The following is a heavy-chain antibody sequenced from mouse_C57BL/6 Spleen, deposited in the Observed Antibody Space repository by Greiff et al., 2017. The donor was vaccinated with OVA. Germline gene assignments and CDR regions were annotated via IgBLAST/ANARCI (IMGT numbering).Heavy chain of an antibody. Sequence: QVQLQQSGAELVKPGASVKLSCKASGYTFTSYWMHWVKQRPGQGLEWIGMIHPNSGSTNYNEKFKSKATLTVDKSSSTAYMQLSSLTSEDSAVYYCAREATVVATKVYWGQGTTLTVSS. V-gene: IGHV1-64*01. CDR1: GYTFTSYW. CDR2: IHPNSGST. CDR3: AREATVVATKVY. D-gene: IGHD1-1*01. J-gene: IGHJ2*01.